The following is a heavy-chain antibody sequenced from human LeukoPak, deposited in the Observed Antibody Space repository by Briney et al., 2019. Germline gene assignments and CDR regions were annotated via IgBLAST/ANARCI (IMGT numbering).Heavy chain of an antibody. CDR3: ANKIPQWLVLRGYHYFDY. J-gene: IGHJ4*02. V-gene: IGHV3-23*01. CDR1: GFTFSSYA. D-gene: IGHD6-19*01. CDR2: ISGSGGST. Sequence: GGSLRLSCAASGFTFSSYAMSRVRQAPGKGLEWVSAISGSGGSTYYADSVKGRFTISRDNSKNTLYLQMNSLRAEDTAVYYCANKIPQWLVLRGYHYFDYWGQGTLVTVSS.